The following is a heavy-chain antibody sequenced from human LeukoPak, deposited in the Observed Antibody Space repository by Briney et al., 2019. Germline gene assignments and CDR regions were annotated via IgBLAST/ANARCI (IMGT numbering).Heavy chain of an antibody. CDR1: GDSISSYY. CDR2: IYYSGST. CDR3: ARPYYYFDY. V-gene: IGHV4-59*01. D-gene: IGHD2-8*01. Sequence: SETLSLTCTVSGDSISSYYWSWIRQPPGKGLEWIGYIYYSGSTNYNPSLKSRLTISVDTSKNQFSLKLSSVTAADTAVYYCARPYYYFDYWGQGTLVTVSS. J-gene: IGHJ4*02.